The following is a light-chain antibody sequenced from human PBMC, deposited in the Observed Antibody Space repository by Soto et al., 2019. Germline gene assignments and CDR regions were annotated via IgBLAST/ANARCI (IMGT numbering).Light chain of an antibody. CDR1: QGISSA. CDR3: QQFNSYPL. V-gene: IGKV1-13*02. CDR2: DAS. Sequence: AIQLTQSPSSLSASVGDRVTITCRASQGISSALAWYQQNPGKAPKILIYDASSLESGVPSRFSGSGSGTDFTLTISSLQPEDFATYYCQQFNSYPLFGPGTKVDIK. J-gene: IGKJ3*01.